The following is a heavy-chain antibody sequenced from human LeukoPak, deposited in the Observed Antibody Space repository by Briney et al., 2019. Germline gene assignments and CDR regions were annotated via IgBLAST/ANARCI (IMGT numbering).Heavy chain of an antibody. J-gene: IGHJ5*02. CDR3: ARVLSACSSTSCYNWFDP. V-gene: IGHV3-74*01. CDR1: GFTFSSYW. Sequence: GGFLRLSCAASGFTFSSYWMHWVRQAPGKGLVWVSRINSDGSSTSYADSVKGRFTISRDNAKNTLYLQMNSLRAEDTAVYYCARVLSACSSTSCYNWFDPWGQGTLVTVSS. CDR2: INSDGSST. D-gene: IGHD2-2*01.